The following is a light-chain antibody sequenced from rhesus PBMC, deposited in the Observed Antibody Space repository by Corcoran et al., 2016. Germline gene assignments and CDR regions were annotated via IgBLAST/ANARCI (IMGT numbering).Light chain of an antibody. J-gene: IGKJ4*01. Sequence: DVVMTQSPLSLPITPGQPASISCRSSQSLVHSDGNTYLSWYQQKPGQPPRLLIYKVSNRYSGVTDRVSGSGAGTDFTLKISRVEAEDVGVYYCGQGTHWPLTCGGGTKVEIK. CDR2: KVS. CDR1: QSLVHSDGNTY. V-gene: IGKV2-64*02. CDR3: GQGTHWPLT.